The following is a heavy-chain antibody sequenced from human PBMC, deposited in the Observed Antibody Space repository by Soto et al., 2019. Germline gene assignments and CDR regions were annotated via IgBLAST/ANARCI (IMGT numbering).Heavy chain of an antibody. J-gene: IGHJ4*02. CDR1: GFTPTTTP. CDR3: ATSFRYFDN. V-gene: IGHV3-23*01. Sequence: TGGSLRLSCAGSGFTPTTTPLSWVRQPPGKGLERVTTISGTASRTYYVDSVKGRFFISRDNSKSTVTLQMNNLTLDDTAVYYCATSFRYFDNWGQGTRVTVSS. CDR2: ISGTASRT. D-gene: IGHD3-9*01.